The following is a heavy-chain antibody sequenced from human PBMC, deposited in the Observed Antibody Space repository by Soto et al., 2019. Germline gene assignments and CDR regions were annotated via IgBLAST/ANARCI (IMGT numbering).Heavy chain of an antibody. CDR1: GGSISSGDYY. J-gene: IGHJ4*02. CDR3: ASRHSSPYFDS. Sequence: SETLSLTCTVSGGSISSGDYYWSWIRQPPGKGLEWIGSIYYSGSTYYNPSLKSRVTIAVDTSKNQFSLKLNSVTAADTAVYYCASRHSSPYFDSWGQGALVTVSS. V-gene: IGHV4-30-4*01. D-gene: IGHD6-13*01. CDR2: IYYSGST.